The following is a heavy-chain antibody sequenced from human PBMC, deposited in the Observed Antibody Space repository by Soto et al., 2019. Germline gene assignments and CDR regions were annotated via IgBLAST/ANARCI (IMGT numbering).Heavy chain of an antibody. CDR3: AKDQVCRSCACSIAYEY. D-gene: IGHD2-15*01. Sequence: QVQLVQSGGGVVQPGRSLRLSCAASGFTFSSYGMHWVRQAPGKGLEWVALISFDGINEYYADSVKGRFTISRDNSMNTLYLHMSGLRPEDTAVSYCAKDQVCRSCACSIAYEYWGQGTLVTVSS. CDR1: GFTFSSYG. V-gene: IGHV3-30*18. CDR2: ISFDGINE. J-gene: IGHJ4*02.